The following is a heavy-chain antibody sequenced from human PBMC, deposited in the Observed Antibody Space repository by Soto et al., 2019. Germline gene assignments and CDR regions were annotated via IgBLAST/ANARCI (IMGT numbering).Heavy chain of an antibody. CDR1: GWTFSGDA. CDR3: ARGQGDWNYISRNYYYYGIDV. Sequence: GALVKCSCKGAGWTFSGDAVSWGRQAPGQGLEWMGGIIPIFGTANYAQKFQGRVTITADESTSTAYMELSSLRSEDTAVYYCARGQGDWNYISRNYYYYGIDVWGQGTTVTVSS. CDR2: IIPIFGTA. D-gene: IGHD1-7*01. J-gene: IGHJ6*02. V-gene: IGHV1-69*13.